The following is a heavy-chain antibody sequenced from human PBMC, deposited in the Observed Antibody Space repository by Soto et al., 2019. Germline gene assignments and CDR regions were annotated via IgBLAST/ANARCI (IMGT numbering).Heavy chain of an antibody. CDR1: GYSFTSYW. D-gene: IGHD5-18*01. CDR3: ARHTRHIQLWFRGGYYYGMDV. J-gene: IGHJ6*02. V-gene: IGHV5-10-1*01. CDR2: IDPSDSYT. Sequence: PGESLKISCKGSGYSFTSYWISWVRQMPGKGLEWMGRIDPSDSYTNYSPSFQGHVTISADKSISTAYLQWSSLKASDTAMYYCARHTRHIQLWFRGGYYYGMDVWGQGTTVTVSS.